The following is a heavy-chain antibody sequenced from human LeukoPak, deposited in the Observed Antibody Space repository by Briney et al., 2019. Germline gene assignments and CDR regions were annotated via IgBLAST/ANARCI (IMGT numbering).Heavy chain of an antibody. Sequence: GGSLRLSCAASGFTFSSYAMHWVRQAPGKGLEWVAVISYDGSNKYYADSVKGRFTISRDNSKNTLYLQMNSLRAEDTAVYYWGRVEDTKNYYYYGMDVGGQGTTATVSS. CDR3: GRVEDTKNYYYYGMDV. CDR1: GFTFSSYA. J-gene: IGHJ6*02. CDR2: ISYDGSNK. D-gene: IGHD2-15*01. V-gene: IGHV3-30-3*01.